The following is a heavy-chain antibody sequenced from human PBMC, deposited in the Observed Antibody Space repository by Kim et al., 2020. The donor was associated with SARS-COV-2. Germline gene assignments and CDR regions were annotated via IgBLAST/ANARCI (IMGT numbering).Heavy chain of an antibody. J-gene: IGHJ5*02. Sequence: SETLSLTCTVSGGSISSSSYYWGWIRQPPGKGLEWIGSIYYSGSTYYNPSLKSRVTISVDTSKNQFSLKLSSVTAADTAVYYCARLTWFREFGGFDPWGQGTLVTVSS. CDR3: ARLTWFREFGGFDP. CDR2: IYYSGST. CDR1: GGSISSSSYY. V-gene: IGHV4-39*01. D-gene: IGHD3-10*01.